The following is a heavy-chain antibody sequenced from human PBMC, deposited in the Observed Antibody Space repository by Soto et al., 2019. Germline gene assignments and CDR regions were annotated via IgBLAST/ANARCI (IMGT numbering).Heavy chain of an antibody. V-gene: IGHV4-59*01. Sequence: QVQLQESGPGLVKPSETLSLSCTVSGVSISSYYWSWIRQPPGKGLEWIGDIYYTGNSNYNPSLKSRVTISIDTSKSQFSLKLSSVTAADTAVYYCAIGAYYGISWGQRSLVTVSS. J-gene: IGHJ4*02. CDR1: GVSISSYY. CDR2: IYYTGNS. D-gene: IGHD3-9*01. CDR3: AIGAYYGIS.